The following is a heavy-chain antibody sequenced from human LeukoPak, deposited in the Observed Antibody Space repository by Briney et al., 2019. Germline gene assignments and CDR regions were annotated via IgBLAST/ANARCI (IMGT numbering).Heavy chain of an antibody. J-gene: IGHJ4*02. Sequence: AGGSLRLSCVASGFTFSSYGMHWVRQAPGKGLEWVAVISYDGSNKYYADSVKGRFTISRDNSKNTLYLQMNSLRAEDTAVYYCAKDRERFDSSSSLDYWGQGTLVTVSS. D-gene: IGHD6-6*01. CDR3: AKDRERFDSSSSLDY. CDR2: ISYDGSNK. CDR1: GFTFSSYG. V-gene: IGHV3-30*18.